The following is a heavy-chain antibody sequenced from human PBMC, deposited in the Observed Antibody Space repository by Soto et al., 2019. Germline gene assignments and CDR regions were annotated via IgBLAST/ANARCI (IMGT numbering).Heavy chain of an antibody. CDR1: GFTFRNYD. CDR2: ISAAGDP. J-gene: IGHJ6*02. CDR3: ARTDRDFYGLDV. V-gene: IGHV3-13*05. Sequence: EVQLVESGGGLVQPGGSLRLSCEASGFTFRNYDTHWVRQGTGKGLEWVSGISAAGDPDYADSVEGRFTISRENAQNSFFLQMNSLRVGDTAVYYCARTDRDFYGLDVWGQGTMVIVSS.